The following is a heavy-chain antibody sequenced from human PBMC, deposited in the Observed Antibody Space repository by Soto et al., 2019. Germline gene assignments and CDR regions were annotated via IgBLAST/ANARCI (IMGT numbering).Heavy chain of an antibody. V-gene: IGHV3-23*01. CDR3: AEGPFYTMVRGVHYYYYGMDV. CDR1: GFTFSSYA. CDR2: ISGSGGST. Sequence: GGSLRLSCAASGFTFSSYAMSWVRQAPGKGLEWVSAISGSGGSTYYADSVKGRFTISRDNSKNTLYLQMNSLRAEDTAVYYCAEGPFYTMVRGVHYYYYGMDVWGQGTTVTVSS. D-gene: IGHD3-10*01. J-gene: IGHJ6*02.